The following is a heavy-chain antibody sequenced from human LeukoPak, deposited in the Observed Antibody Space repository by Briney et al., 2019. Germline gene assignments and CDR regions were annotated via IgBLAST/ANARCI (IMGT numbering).Heavy chain of an antibody. D-gene: IGHD2-2*01. V-gene: IGHV3-23*01. CDR3: AKGVVPAANSAEYFQH. CDR2: ISGSGGST. Sequence: PGGSLRLSCAASGFTFSSYAMSWVRQAPGKGLEWVSAISGSGGSTYYADSVKGRFTISRDNSKNTLYLQMNSLRAEDTAVYYCAKGVVPAANSAEYFQHWGQGTLVTVSS. CDR1: GFTFSSYA. J-gene: IGHJ1*01.